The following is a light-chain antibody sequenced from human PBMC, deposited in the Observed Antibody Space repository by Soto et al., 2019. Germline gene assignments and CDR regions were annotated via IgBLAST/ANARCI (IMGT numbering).Light chain of an antibody. CDR2: AAS. J-gene: IGKJ4*01. CDR3: QQYNNWPLT. V-gene: IGKV3-15*01. CDR1: QSVSSN. Sequence: EIVMTQSPATLSVSPGDRATLSCRASQSVSSNLAWYLQKPGQAPRLLISAASTRATGIPARFSGSGSGTEFTLTISSLQSEDFAVYYWQQYNNWPLTFGGGTKVEIK.